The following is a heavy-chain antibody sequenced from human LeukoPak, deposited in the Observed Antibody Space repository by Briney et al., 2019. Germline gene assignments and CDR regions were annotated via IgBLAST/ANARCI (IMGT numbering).Heavy chain of an antibody. J-gene: IGHJ6*02. Sequence: SETLSLTCTVSGDSINNYYWTWIRQPAGKGLEWIGRIYTSGSTNYNPSLKSRVTMSVDTSKNQFSLKLSSVTAADTAVYYCARDMEIAAAGSPTYYYYGMDVWGQGTTVTVSS. V-gene: IGHV4-4*07. CDR3: ARDMEIAAAGSPTYYYYGMDV. D-gene: IGHD6-13*01. CDR2: IYTSGST. CDR1: GDSINNYY.